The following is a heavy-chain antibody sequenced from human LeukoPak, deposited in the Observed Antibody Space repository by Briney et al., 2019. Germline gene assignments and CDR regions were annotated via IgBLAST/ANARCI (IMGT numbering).Heavy chain of an antibody. CDR3: AKHRGAAGWRSFDI. CDR2: IYYSGST. CDR1: GGSISSGGYY. V-gene: IGHV4-31*03. Sequence: SSETLSLTCTVSGGSISSGGYYWSWIRQHPGKGLEWIGYIYYSGSTYYNPSLKSRVTISVDTSKNQFSLKLSSVTAADTAVYYCAKHRGAAGWRSFDIWGQGTMVTVSS. D-gene: IGHD6-13*01. J-gene: IGHJ3*02.